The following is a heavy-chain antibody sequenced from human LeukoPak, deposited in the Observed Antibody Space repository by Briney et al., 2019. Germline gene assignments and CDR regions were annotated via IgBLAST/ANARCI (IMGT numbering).Heavy chain of an antibody. D-gene: IGHD3-3*01. CDR3: ARPTEFWSGYPSFDY. Sequence: ASVKVSCKASGYTFTSYGISWVRQAPGQGLEWMGWISAYNGDTNYAQKLQGRVTMTTDTSTTTAYMELRSLRSDDTAVYYCARPTEFWSGYPSFDYWGQGTLVTVSS. CDR2: ISAYNGDT. J-gene: IGHJ4*02. V-gene: IGHV1-18*01. CDR1: GYTFTSYG.